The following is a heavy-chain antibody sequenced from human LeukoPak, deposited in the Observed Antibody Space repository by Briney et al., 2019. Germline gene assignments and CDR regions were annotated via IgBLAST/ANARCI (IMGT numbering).Heavy chain of an antibody. D-gene: IGHD3-3*01. V-gene: IGHV4-34*01. Sequence: SETLSLTSAVYGGSFNDYYWSWIRQPPGKGLEWIGEINHSGSTNYNPSLKSRVTISVDTSKNQFSLKLSSVTAADRAVYYCARRYHTSITIFGVVIGVWFDPWGQGTLVTVST. CDR2: INHSGST. CDR3: ARRYHTSITIFGVVIGVWFDP. CDR1: GGSFNDYY. J-gene: IGHJ5*02.